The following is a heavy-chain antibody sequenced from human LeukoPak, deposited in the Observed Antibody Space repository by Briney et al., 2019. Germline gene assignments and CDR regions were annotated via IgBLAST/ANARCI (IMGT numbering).Heavy chain of an antibody. J-gene: IGHJ4*02. D-gene: IGHD2-15*01. V-gene: IGHV3-7*01. CDR2: IKKTGSET. CDR1: GFSFNDYS. Sequence: GGSLRLSCVASGFSFNDYSMNWVRQAPGKGLEWVAYIKKTGSETYYVDSVKGRFTITRDNTRNSLFLQMYNLRVEDTAVYFCAREDGYCSDGDCYSYFDSWGQGTLVTVSS. CDR3: AREDGYCSDGDCYSYFDS.